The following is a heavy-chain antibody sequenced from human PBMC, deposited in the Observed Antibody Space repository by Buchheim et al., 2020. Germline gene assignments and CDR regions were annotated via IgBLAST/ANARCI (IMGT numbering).Heavy chain of an antibody. CDR2: INHSGST. CDR1: GGSFSGYY. J-gene: IGHJ4*02. D-gene: IGHD3-16*02. V-gene: IGHV4-34*01. CDR3: ARGITTLKYDYVWGSYRYTRGIFDY. Sequence: QVQLQQWGAGLLKPSETLSLTCAVYGGSFSGYYWSWIRQPPGKGLEWIGEINHSGSTNYNPSLKSRVTISVDTSKNQVYLKLSSVTAADTAVYYCARGITTLKYDYVWGSYRYTRGIFDYWGQGTL.